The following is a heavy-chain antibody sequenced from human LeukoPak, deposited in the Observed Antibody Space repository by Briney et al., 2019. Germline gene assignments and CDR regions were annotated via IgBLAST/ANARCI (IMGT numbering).Heavy chain of an antibody. CDR3: ARARAYYYDSSGWEAYYYYGMDV. D-gene: IGHD3-22*01. J-gene: IGHJ6*02. CDR2: IYYSGST. CDR1: GGSISSYY. Sequence: SETLSLTCTVSGGSISSYYWSWIRQPPGKGLERIGYIYYSGSTNYNPSLKSRVTISVDTSKNQFSLKLSSVTAADTAVYYCARARAYYYDSSGWEAYYYYGMDVWGQGTTVTVSS. V-gene: IGHV4-59*08.